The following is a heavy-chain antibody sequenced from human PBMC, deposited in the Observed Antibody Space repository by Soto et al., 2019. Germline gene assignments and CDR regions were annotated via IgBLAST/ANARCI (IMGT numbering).Heavy chain of an antibody. J-gene: IGHJ6*02. D-gene: IGHD6-19*01. V-gene: IGHV6-1*01. CDR2: TYYRSKWYN. Sequence: SQTLSLTCAISGDSVSSNSAAWNWIRQSPSRGLEWLGRTYYRSKWYNDYAVSVKSRITINPDTSKNQFSLQLNSVTPEDTAVYYCARDGYSSGWYFYYGMAVWGQGTTVTVSS. CDR3: ARDGYSSGWYFYYGMAV. CDR1: GDSVSSNSAA.